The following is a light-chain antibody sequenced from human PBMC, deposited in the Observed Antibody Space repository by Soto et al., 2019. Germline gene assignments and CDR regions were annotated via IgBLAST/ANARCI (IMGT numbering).Light chain of an antibody. CDR1: NSDVGSYNL. V-gene: IGLV2-23*01. CDR2: EGS. J-gene: IGLJ3*02. Sequence: QSALTQPASVSGSPGQSITISCTGTNSDVGSYNLVSWYQQHPGKAPKLMIYEGSKRPSGISNRFSGSKSDNTASLTISGLQAEDEADYYCCSYAGSSILVFGGGTKVTVL. CDR3: CSYAGSSILV.